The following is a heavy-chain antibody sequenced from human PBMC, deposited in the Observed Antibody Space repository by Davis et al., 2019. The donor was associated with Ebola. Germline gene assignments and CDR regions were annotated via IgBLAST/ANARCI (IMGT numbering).Heavy chain of an antibody. V-gene: IGHV1-46*01. Sequence: AALVKVSCKASGYTFTSYYMHWVRQAPGQGLEWMGIINPSGGTTTYAQKFQGRVTMTRDTSTNTLYMELSSLTSGDTAVYYCVRDLRGWGDFDYWGQGTLVTVSS. CDR2: INPSGGTT. J-gene: IGHJ4*02. D-gene: IGHD3-10*01. CDR3: VRDLRGWGDFDY. CDR1: GYTFTSYY.